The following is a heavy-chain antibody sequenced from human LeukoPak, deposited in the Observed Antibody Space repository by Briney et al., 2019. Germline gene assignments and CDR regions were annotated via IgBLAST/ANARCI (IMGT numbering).Heavy chain of an antibody. D-gene: IGHD1-1*01. Sequence: GGSLRLSCAASGFTFSSYAMHWVRQAPGKGLEWVAVISYDGSNKYYADSVKGRFTISRDNSKNTLYLQMNSLRAEDTAVYYCAKDQGEFNELEKVNPENYYFDYWGQGTLVTVSS. CDR3: AKDQGEFNELEKVNPENYYFDY. CDR1: GFTFSSYA. J-gene: IGHJ4*02. V-gene: IGHV3-30-3*01. CDR2: ISYDGSNK.